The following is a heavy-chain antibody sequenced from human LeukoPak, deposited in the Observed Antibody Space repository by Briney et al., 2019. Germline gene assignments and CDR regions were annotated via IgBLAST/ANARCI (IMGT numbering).Heavy chain of an antibody. V-gene: IGHV3-11*01. CDR2: IGSSGNTM. Sequence: GGSLRLSCAASGFTFSDYYMSWLRQAPGKGLEWISYIGSSGNTMSYADSVRGRFTISRDNAKNSLYLQMNSLRAEDTAVYYCARPGRAYSLDYWGQGALVTVSS. J-gene: IGHJ4*02. CDR1: GFTFSDYY. D-gene: IGHD3-10*01. CDR3: ARPGRAYSLDY.